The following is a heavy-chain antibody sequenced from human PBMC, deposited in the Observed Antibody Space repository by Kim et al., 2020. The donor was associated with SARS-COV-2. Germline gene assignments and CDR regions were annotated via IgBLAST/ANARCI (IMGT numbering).Heavy chain of an antibody. Sequence: GGSLRLSCAASGFTFSSYAMTWVRQAPGKGLECVSTISGSTYYADSVKGRFTISRDNSKNTLYLHVNSLRAEDTAVYYCAKNEGWHFDYWGQGTLVTVSS. J-gene: IGHJ4*02. CDR1: GFTFSSYA. CDR3: AKNEGWHFDY. D-gene: IGHD2-15*01. CDR2: ISGST. V-gene: IGHV3-23*01.